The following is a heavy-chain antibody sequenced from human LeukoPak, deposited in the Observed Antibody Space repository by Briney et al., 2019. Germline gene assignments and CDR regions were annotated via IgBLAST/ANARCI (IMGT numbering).Heavy chain of an antibody. D-gene: IGHD6-19*01. V-gene: IGHV6-1*01. Sequence: SQTLSLSCALSGESVSSNSATWNWIRQSPSRGLEWLGRTYYRSKWYNNYAVSVKSRIVINPDTSKNQFSLQLNSVTPEDTAVYYCFTSGRPADIWGQGTMVTVSS. CDR1: GESVSSNSAT. J-gene: IGHJ3*02. CDR2: TYYRSKWYN. CDR3: FTSGRPADI.